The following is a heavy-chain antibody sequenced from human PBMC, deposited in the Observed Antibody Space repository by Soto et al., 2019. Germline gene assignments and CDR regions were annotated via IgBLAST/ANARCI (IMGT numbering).Heavy chain of an antibody. D-gene: IGHD2-8*01. CDR2: IWHDGTNR. J-gene: IGHJ6*02. V-gene: IGHV3-33*01. Sequence: QVQLVESGGGVVQPGTSLRLSCEASGFTFNSFGMHWVRQAPGKGLEWVAMIWHDGTNRYYLDSVKGRFTISRDNSKDTLYLQMNNLRAEDTAVYYCARTGLQIVQATSYYYGLEVWGQGTTVTVSS. CDR1: GFTFNSFG. CDR3: ARTGLQIVQATSYYYGLEV.